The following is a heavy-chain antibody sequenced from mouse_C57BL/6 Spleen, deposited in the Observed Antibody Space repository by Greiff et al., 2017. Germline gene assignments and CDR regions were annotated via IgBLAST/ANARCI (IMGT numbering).Heavy chain of an antibody. CDR2: IYPGGGDN. D-gene: IGHD6-5*01. J-gene: IGHJ3*01. V-gene: IGHV1-82*01. Sequence: QVQLQQPGPELVKPGASVKISCKASGYAFSSSWMNWVKQRPGKGLEWIGRIYPGGGDNNYNGKFKGKVTLNADKSSITSYMLLSSLTSEYSSVYCCASSYAPAWFAYWGQGTLVTVSA. CDR1: GYAFSSSW. CDR3: ASSYAPAWFAY.